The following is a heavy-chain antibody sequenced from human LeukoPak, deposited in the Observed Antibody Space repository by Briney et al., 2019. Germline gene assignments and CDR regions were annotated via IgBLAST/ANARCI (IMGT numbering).Heavy chain of an antibody. CDR2: ISYDGSNK. J-gene: IGHJ4*02. Sequence: GGSLRLSCAASGFTFSSYAMHWVRQAPGKGLEWVAVISYDGSNKYYADSVKGRFTISRDNSKNTLYLQMNSLRPDDTAVYYCARDLEQQLLTYFDYWGQGTLVTVSS. CDR1: GFTFSSYA. V-gene: IGHV3-30*04. D-gene: IGHD6-13*01. CDR3: ARDLEQQLLTYFDY.